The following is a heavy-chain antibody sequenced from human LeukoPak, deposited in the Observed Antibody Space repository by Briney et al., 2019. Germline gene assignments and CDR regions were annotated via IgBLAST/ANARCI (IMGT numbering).Heavy chain of an antibody. V-gene: IGHV3-23*01. CDR3: AKDLAPIAVAGTAFDY. J-gene: IGHJ4*02. CDR2: ISTTGGTT. Sequence: GGSLRLSCAASGFTFSSYGMSWVRQAPGKGLEWVSGISTTGGTTFYADSVKGRFTISRDNSKNTLYLQMNSLRAEDTAVYYCAKDLAPIAVAGTAFDYWGQGTLVTVSS. CDR1: GFTFSSYG. D-gene: IGHD6-19*01.